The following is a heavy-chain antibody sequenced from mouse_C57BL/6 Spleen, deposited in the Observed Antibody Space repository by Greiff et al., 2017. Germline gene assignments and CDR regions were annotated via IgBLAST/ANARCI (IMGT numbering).Heavy chain of an antibody. V-gene: IGHV1-50*01. CDR2: IDPSDSYT. Sequence: QVQLKQPGAELVKPGASVKLSCKASGYTFTSYWMQWVKQRPGQGLEWIGEIDPSDSYTNYNQKFKGKATLTVDTSSSTAYMQLSSLTSEDSAVYYCARRDYGSSYGFDYRRQGTTLTVSS. CDR1: GYTFTSYW. J-gene: IGHJ2*01. D-gene: IGHD1-1*01. CDR3: ARRDYGSSYGFDY.